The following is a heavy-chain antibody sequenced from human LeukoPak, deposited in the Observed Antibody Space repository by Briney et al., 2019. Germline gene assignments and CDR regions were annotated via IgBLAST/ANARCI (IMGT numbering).Heavy chain of an antibody. CDR3: ARGAYMTTIDFDI. J-gene: IGHJ3*02. V-gene: IGHV4-59*01. CDR2: IYYSGST. Sequence: SETLSLTCAVSGGSISSYYWSWIRQPPGKGLEWIGYIYYSGSTNYNPSLKSRVTISVDTSKNQFSLKLSSVTAADTAVYFCARGAYMTTIDFDIWGQGTMVTVPS. D-gene: IGHD5-24*01. CDR1: GGSISSYY.